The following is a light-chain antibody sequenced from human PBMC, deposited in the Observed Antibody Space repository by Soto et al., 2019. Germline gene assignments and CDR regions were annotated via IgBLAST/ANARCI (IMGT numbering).Light chain of an antibody. V-gene: IGKV3-20*01. CDR3: QQYYSSPRT. CDR1: QSVSSSE. J-gene: IGKJ1*01. CDR2: GAS. Sequence: EIVLTQSPDTVSLSPGEGATLSCRASQSVSSSELAWYQQKPGQVPRLLIYGASRRATGVSDRFSGSGSGTDFSLTISRLEPEDFEVYYCQQYYSSPRTLGQGTKVEIK.